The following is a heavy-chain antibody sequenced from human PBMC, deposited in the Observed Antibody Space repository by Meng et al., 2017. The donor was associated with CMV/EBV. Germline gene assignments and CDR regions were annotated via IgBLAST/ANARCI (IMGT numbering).Heavy chain of an antibody. CDR2: ISYDGSNK. CDR3: ARAFDY. Sequence: GESLKISCAASGFTFSSYAMHWVRPAPGKGLEWVAVISYDGSNKYYADSVKGRFTISRDNSKNTLYLQMNSLRAEDTAVYYCARAFDYWGQGTLVTVSS. CDR1: GFTFSSYA. V-gene: IGHV3-30*04. J-gene: IGHJ4*02.